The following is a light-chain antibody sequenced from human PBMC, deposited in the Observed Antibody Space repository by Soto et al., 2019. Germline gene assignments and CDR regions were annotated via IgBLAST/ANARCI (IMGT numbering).Light chain of an antibody. V-gene: IGKV3-20*01. Sequence: EIVLTQSPGTLSLSPGERATLSCRASQSVSSSYLAWYQQKPGQAPRLLIYGASSRATGIPDRFSGSGSGTDFTRTISSLEPEDFAVYYCQQYGSLWFTFGPGTKVDIK. J-gene: IGKJ3*01. CDR2: GAS. CDR1: QSVSSSY. CDR3: QQYGSLWFT.